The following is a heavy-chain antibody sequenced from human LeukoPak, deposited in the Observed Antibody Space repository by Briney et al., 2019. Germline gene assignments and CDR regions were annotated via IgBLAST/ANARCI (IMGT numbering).Heavy chain of an antibody. CDR3: ARGRTFDN. CDR1: GGSISSYY. J-gene: IGHJ4*02. V-gene: IGHV4-59*01. Sequence: KPSETLSLTCTVPGGSISSYYWGWIRQPPGKGLEWIGNIYDRGSTKYNPSLKSRVTISVDTSKNQFSLRLSSVTAADTAVYYCARGRTFDNWGQGTLVTVSS. CDR2: IYDRGST.